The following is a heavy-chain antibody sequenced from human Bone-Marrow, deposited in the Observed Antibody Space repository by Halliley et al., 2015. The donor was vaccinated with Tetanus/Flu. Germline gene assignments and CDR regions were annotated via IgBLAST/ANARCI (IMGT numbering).Heavy chain of an antibody. CDR3: AKGHFARGDYYGIPDYYGLDV. D-gene: IGHD3-10*01. J-gene: IGHJ6*02. Sequence: REKYYVDSVKGRFTISRDNAKQSLYLQMNSLRAEDSAIYFCAKGHFARGDYYGIPDYYGLDVWGQGTTVIVS. CDR2: REK. V-gene: IGHV3-7*03.